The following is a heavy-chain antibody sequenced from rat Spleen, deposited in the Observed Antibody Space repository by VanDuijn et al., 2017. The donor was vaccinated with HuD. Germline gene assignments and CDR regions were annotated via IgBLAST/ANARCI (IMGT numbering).Heavy chain of an antibody. CDR3: ARMHYGLDY. V-gene: IGHV3-1*01. Sequence: EVQLQESGPGLVKPSQSLSLTCSVTGFSITSNYWAWIRKFPGNKMEWIGHISYSGTTSYNPSLKSRIPISRDTSKNQFFLQVKSVATADTATYHCARMHYGLDYWGQGVMVTVSS. CDR1: GFSITSNY. CDR2: ISYSGTT. J-gene: IGHJ2*01. D-gene: IGHD1-11*01.